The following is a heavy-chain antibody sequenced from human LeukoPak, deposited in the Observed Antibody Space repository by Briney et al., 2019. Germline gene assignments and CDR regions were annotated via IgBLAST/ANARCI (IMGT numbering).Heavy chain of an antibody. CDR1: GYTFSGYY. D-gene: IGHD3-9*01. CDR2: INPKSGGT. V-gene: IGHV1-2*02. J-gene: IGHJ4*02. Sequence: VSVKVSCKASGYTFSGYYMHWVRQAPGQGLVWMGWINPKSGGTNEAQKFHDRVTMTRDTSIRTAYMEVSRLRSDDTAVYYCARSPDILTGENFGYWGQGTLVTVSS. CDR3: ARSPDILTGENFGY.